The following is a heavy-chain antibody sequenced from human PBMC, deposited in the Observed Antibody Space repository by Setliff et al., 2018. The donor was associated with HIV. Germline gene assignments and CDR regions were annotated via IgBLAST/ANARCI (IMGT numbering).Heavy chain of an antibody. CDR3: ATHLPSSGAFDY. D-gene: IGHD3-10*01. Sequence: SVKVSCKASGYTFTSYYMHWVRQAPGQGLEWMGIINPSGGSTSHAQKFQGRVTMTRDTSTSTVYMELSSLRSEDTAVYYCATHLPSSGAFDYWGQGTLVTVSS. CDR2: INPSGGST. V-gene: IGHV1-46*01. CDR1: GYTFTSYY. J-gene: IGHJ4*02.